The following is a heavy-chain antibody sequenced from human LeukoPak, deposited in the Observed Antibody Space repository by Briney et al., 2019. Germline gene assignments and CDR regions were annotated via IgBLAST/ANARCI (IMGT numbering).Heavy chain of an antibody. CDR3: ARCGYSRGQGSPFDY. Sequence: ASVKVSCKPSGYTFTNYPIIWVRQAPGQGLECMGWINTNTGNPTFVQGFTGRFVFSLDTSVSAAYLQISSLKAEDTAVYYCARCGYSRGQGSPFDYWGQGTLVTVSS. V-gene: IGHV7-4-1*02. D-gene: IGHD6-19*01. CDR1: GYTFTNYP. J-gene: IGHJ4*02. CDR2: INTNTGNP.